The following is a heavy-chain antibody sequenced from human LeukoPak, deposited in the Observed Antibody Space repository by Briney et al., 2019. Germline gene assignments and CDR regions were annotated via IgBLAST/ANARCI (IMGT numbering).Heavy chain of an antibody. J-gene: IGHJ4*02. CDR1: GGSINNYY. Sequence: KASETLSLTCTVSGGSINNYYWSWIGQPPGKGLEWIGYIYYRGSTNYNPSLKSRVSFSVDTSKNQFSLKLNSVTAADTAVYYCARGGDYGDLRYFDYWGQGTLVTVSS. D-gene: IGHD4-17*01. V-gene: IGHV4-59*01. CDR3: ARGGDYGDLRYFDY. CDR2: IYYRGST.